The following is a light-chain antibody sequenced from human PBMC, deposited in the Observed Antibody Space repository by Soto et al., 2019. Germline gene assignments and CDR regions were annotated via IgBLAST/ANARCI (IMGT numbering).Light chain of an antibody. CDR1: QDMANY. V-gene: IGKV1-27*01. CDR3: QRYNSALLT. Sequence: DIQMTQSPSSLSASVGDRVTITCRASQDMANYLVWYQQKPGKVPKLLIYAASTLHSGVPSRFSGSGSGTDFTLTISSLQPEDVATYYCQRYNSALLTFGGGIKVEIK. J-gene: IGKJ4*01. CDR2: AAS.